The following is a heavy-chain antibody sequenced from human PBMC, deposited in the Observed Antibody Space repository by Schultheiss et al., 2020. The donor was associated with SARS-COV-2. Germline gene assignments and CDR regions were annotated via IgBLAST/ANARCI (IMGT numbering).Heavy chain of an antibody. V-gene: IGHV1-58*01. D-gene: IGHD3-22*01. Sequence: SVKVSCKASGFTFVSSAVQWVRQARGQRLEWIGWIVVGSGNTNYAQKFQERVTITRDMSTSTAYMELSSLRSEDTAVYYCTREWYYYDASGGIDYWGQGTLVTVSS. J-gene: IGHJ4*02. CDR1: GFTFVSSA. CDR3: TREWYYYDASGGIDY. CDR2: IVVGSGNT.